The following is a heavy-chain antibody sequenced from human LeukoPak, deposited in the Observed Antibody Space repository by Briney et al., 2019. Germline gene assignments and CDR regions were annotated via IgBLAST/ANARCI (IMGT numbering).Heavy chain of an antibody. CDR1: GYSLSELS. Sequence: GASVKVSCKVSGYSLSELSMHWVRQAPGQGLEWMGIIDPSGGSTTYAQKFQGRVTMTRDTSTSTVYMELTSLRSEDTAMYYCARGGIAVAGPWGWFDPWGQGTLVTVSS. CDR3: ARGGIAVAGPWGWFDP. CDR2: IDPSGGST. V-gene: IGHV1-46*01. D-gene: IGHD6-19*01. J-gene: IGHJ5*02.